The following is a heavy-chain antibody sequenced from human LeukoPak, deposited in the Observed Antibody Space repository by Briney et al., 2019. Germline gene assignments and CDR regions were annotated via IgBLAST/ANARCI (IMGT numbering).Heavy chain of an antibody. CDR1: GFTFDDYA. J-gene: IGHJ4*02. Sequence: GGSLRLSCAASGFTFDDYAMHWVRHAPGKGLEWVSGISWNSGSIGYADSVKGRFTISRDNAKNSLYLQMNSLRAEDTALYYCAKVDDYGDGELDYWGQGTLVTVSS. CDR3: AKVDDYGDGELDY. V-gene: IGHV3-9*01. D-gene: IGHD4-17*01. CDR2: ISWNSGSI.